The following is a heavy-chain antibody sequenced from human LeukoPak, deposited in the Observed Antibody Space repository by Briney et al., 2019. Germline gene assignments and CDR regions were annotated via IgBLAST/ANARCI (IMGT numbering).Heavy chain of an antibody. CDR2: INPNSGGT. D-gene: IGHD3-22*01. J-gene: IGHJ4*02. CDR3: ASPDSSGYYYDY. V-gene: IGHV1-2*02. CDR1: GYTFTGYY. Sequence: ASVKVSCKASGYTFTGYYMHWVRQAPGQGLEWMGWINPNSGGTNYAQKFQGRVTMARDTSISTAYMELSRLRSDDTAVYYCASPDSSGYYYDYWGQGTLVTVSS.